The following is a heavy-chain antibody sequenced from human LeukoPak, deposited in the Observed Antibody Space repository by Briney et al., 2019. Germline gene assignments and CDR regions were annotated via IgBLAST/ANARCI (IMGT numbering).Heavy chain of an antibody. V-gene: IGHV4-4*02. D-gene: IGHD6-13*01. CDR2: IYHSGST. CDR1: GGSISSSNW. J-gene: IGHJ4*02. CDR3: ARDRQQQLVRLDY. Sequence: SETLSLTCAVSGGSISSSNWWSWVRQPPGKGLEWIGEIYHSGSTNYNPSLKSRVTISVDKSKNQLSLKLSSVTAADTAVYYCARDRQQQLVRLDYWGQGTLVTVSS.